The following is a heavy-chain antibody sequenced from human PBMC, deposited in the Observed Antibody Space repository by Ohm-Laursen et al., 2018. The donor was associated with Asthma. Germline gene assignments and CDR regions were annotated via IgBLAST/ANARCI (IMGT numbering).Heavy chain of an antibody. CDR2: INPNSGGT. CDR3: ARRVGGGRYYFDY. Sequence: ASVKVSCKSSGYTFTGYYMHWVRQAPGQGLEWMGRINPNSGGTNYAQKFQGRVTMTRDTSISTAYMELSSLRSEDTAVYYCARRVGGGRYYFDYWGQGTLVTVSS. CDR1: GYTFTGYY. V-gene: IGHV1-2*06. J-gene: IGHJ4*02. D-gene: IGHD1-26*01.